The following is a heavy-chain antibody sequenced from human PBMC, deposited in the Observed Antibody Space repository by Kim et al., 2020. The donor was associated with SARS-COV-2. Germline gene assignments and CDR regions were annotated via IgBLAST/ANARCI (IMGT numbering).Heavy chain of an antibody. Sequence: GGSLRLSCAASGFTLSNYAMNWVRQAPGKGLQWVSTFTAPGNTYYADSVKGRFTISRDNSKNTLYLQMNSLIAEDTAVYYCVKRTITTTGAPGAFDYWGQGTLVTVSS. J-gene: IGHJ4*02. CDR3: VKRTITTTGAPGAFDY. CDR1: GFTLSNYA. D-gene: IGHD1-1*01. V-gene: IGHV3-23*01. CDR2: FTAPGNT.